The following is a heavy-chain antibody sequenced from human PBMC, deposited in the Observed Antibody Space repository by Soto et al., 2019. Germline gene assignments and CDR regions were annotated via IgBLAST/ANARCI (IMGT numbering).Heavy chain of an antibody. CDR2: IYYSGTT. D-gene: IGHD3-10*01. V-gene: IGHV4-39*01. CDR1: GGSIKVGGYY. J-gene: IGHJ4*02. CDR3: ASLYGSGSSTFDY. Sequence: SETLSLTCTVSGGSIKVGGYYWGWIRQPPGKGLEWVATIYYSGTTYYNPSLKIRLTISLDTSRNQFSLKLTSVTAADTAVYYCASLYGSGSSTFDYWGQGTLVTVSS.